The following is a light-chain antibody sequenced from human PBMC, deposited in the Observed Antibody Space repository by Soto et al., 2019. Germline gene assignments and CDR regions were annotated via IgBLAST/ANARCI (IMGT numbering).Light chain of an antibody. CDR3: QQYGSVPLT. V-gene: IGKV3-20*01. CDR1: QSVSTNY. J-gene: IGKJ4*01. Sequence: EIVLTQSPGTLSLSPGARTTLSCRASQSVSTNYLAWYQQKPGQAPRLLIYGASSRATGIPDRFSGSGSVADFTLTISRLEPEDFAVYYCQQYGSVPLTFGGGTKVEIK. CDR2: GAS.